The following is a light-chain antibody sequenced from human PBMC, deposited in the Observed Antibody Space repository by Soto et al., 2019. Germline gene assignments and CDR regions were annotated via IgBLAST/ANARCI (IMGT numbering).Light chain of an antibody. CDR2: DAS. V-gene: IGKV1-5*01. CDR3: QQYNTYPWT. Sequence: DIQMTQSPSTLSASVGDRVTITCRASQSISSWLAWYQQKPGKAPKLLIYDASSLESGVPSRFSGSGSGTEFTLAISSLRPDDFATYYCQQYNTYPWTFGQGTKVEMK. J-gene: IGKJ1*01. CDR1: QSISSW.